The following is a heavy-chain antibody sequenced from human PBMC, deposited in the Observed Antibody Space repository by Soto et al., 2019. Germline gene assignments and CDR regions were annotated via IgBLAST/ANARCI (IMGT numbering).Heavy chain of an antibody. CDR2: ISLSGNNI. CDR1: GCNFISVG. CDR3: ARFISCSGGTCSSHYYYYGMDV. D-gene: IGHD2-15*01. J-gene: IGHJ6*02. V-gene: IGHV3-23*01. Sequence: SLRHCCAASGCNFISVGMRWVRQDTGKGLEWVSAISLSGNNIHYADSVKGRFTISRDNSKNTLYLQMNSLRAEDTAVYYCARFISCSGGTCSSHYYYYGMDVWGHGTTVTVSS.